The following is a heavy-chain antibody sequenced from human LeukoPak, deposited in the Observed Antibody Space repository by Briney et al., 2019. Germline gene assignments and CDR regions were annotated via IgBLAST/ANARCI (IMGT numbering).Heavy chain of an antibody. J-gene: IGHJ6*03. CDR2: MNPNSGNT. V-gene: IGHV1-8*03. D-gene: IGHD5-12*01. Sequence: ASVKVSCKASGYTFTSYDINWVRQATGQGLEWMGWMNPNSGNTGYAQKFQGRVTITRNTSISTAYMELSSLRSEDTAVYYCARGLGWLPRYYYYYYMDVWGKGTTVTVSS. CDR3: ARGLGWLPRYYYYYYMDV. CDR1: GYTFTSYD.